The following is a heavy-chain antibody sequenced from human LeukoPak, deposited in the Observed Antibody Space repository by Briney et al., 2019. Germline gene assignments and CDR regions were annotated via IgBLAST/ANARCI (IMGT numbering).Heavy chain of an antibody. CDR2: IKSNPDGGTT. CDR3: TTLSHDIHY. Sequence: GGSLRLSCGASGFIFTNAWMTWGRQAPGKGLEWVGRIKSNPDGGTTDAATAVKGRFSISRDDSKNTLYLQMNSLRTEDTAVYYCTTLSHDIHYWGQGTLVTVSP. CDR1: GFIFTNAW. J-gene: IGHJ4*02. D-gene: IGHD3-9*01. V-gene: IGHV3-15*01.